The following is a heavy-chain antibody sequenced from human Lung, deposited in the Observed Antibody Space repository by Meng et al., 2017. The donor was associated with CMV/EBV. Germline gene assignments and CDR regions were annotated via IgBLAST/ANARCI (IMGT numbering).Heavy chain of an antibody. CDR3: ARDYRGSSYYSHGDYYYDMEV. CDR2: ISYDGSNK. CDR1: GFTFSSYA. Sequence: SCAASGFTFSSYAMHWVRQAPGKGLEWVAVISYDGSNKYYAASVKGRFTISRDNSKNTLYLQTNSLRAEDTAVYYCARDYRGSSYYSHGDYYYDMEVWXQGTXVTVSS. V-gene: IGHV3-30-3*01. J-gene: IGHJ6*02. D-gene: IGHD6-6*01.